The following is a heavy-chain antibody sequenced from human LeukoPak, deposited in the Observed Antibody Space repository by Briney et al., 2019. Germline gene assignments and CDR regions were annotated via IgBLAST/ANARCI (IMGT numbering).Heavy chain of an antibody. J-gene: IGHJ3*02. Sequence: GGSLRLSCAASGFTFSSYWMSWVRQAPGKGLEWVANIKQDGSEKYYVDSVKGRFTISRDNAKNSLYLQMNGLRAEDTAVYYCARTMIVVDHLAAFDIWGQGTMVTVSS. D-gene: IGHD3-22*01. V-gene: IGHV3-7*01. CDR2: IKQDGSEK. CDR3: ARTMIVVDHLAAFDI. CDR1: GFTFSSYW.